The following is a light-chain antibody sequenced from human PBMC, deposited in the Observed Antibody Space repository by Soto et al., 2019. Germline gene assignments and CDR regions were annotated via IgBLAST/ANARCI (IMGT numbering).Light chain of an antibody. J-gene: IGLJ3*02. Sequence: ALTQPASVSGSPGQSITISCTGTSSDVGSYNYVSWYQQHPGKAPKLMIYEVSNRPSGVSNRFSGSKSGNTASLTISGLQAEDEADYYCSSYASSYTPKVFGGGTKLTVL. CDR1: SSDVGSYNY. CDR2: EVS. V-gene: IGLV2-14*01. CDR3: SSYASSYTPKV.